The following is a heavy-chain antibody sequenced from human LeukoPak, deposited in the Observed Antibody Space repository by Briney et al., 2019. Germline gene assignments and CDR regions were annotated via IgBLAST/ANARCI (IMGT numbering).Heavy chain of an antibody. V-gene: IGHV3-7*03. D-gene: IGHD5-24*01. Sequence: QTGGSLRLSCVASGFTFGKYWMSWVRQAPGKGLEWVANIKLDGSEKNYVDSVKGRFTISRDNAKNSLYLQMNSLRAKDTAVYYCARVGRDGYNPAHAFDIWGQGTMVTVSS. J-gene: IGHJ3*02. CDR1: GFTFGKYW. CDR3: ARVGRDGYNPAHAFDI. CDR2: IKLDGSEK.